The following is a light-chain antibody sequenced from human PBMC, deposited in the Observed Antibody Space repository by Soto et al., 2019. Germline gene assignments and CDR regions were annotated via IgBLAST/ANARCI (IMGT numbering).Light chain of an antibody. J-gene: IGKJ4*01. CDR1: ESVSSHY. V-gene: IGKV3-20*01. CDR3: QPYGSSVT. CDR2: GTA. Sequence: EIVLTQSPGTLSLSPGERATLSCRASESVSSHYIGWYQQRPGRAPRLLIYGTASRAPDIPDRFRGDGAGADFTLTITRLEPEDFAVYYCQPYGSSVTFGGGTKVEVK.